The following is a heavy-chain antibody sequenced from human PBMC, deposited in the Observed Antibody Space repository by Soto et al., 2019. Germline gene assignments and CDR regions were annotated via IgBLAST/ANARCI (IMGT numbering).Heavy chain of an antibody. CDR2: IHYSGST. Sequence: SETLSLTCLVSGFPISSTYSWGWIRQPPGKVLEWVGYIHYSGSTNYNPSLKSRVTMSVDSAKNQFSLQLSSVTAADTAVYFCTKYRRTDAEGYSFDYWGQGALVTVS. J-gene: IGHJ4*02. D-gene: IGHD2-15*01. CDR1: GFPISSTYS. V-gene: IGHV4-59*01. CDR3: TKYRRTDAEGYSFDY.